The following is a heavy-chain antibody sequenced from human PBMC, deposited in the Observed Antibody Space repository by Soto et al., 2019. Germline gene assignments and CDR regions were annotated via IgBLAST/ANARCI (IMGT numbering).Heavy chain of an antibody. J-gene: IGHJ5*02. CDR2: IKQDGSEK. V-gene: IGHV3-7*01. D-gene: IGHD3-22*01. CDR1: GFTFSSYA. Sequence: GGSLRLSCAASGFTFSSYAMHWVRQAPGKGLEWVANIKQDGSEKYYVDSVKGRFTISRDNAKNSLYLQMNSLRAEDTAVYYCARLTYYYDSSGYSTGYFDPWGQGTLVTVSS. CDR3: ARLTYYYDSSGYSTGYFDP.